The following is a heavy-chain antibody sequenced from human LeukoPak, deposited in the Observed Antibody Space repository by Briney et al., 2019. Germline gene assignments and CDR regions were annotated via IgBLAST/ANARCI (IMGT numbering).Heavy chain of an antibody. J-gene: IGHJ4*02. V-gene: IGHV3-33*01. CDR1: GFTFSNYA. D-gene: IGHD2-15*01. CDR2: IWYDGSNK. CDR3: ARGVGVAGGRPDN. Sequence: GRSLRLSCAASGFTFSNYAMHWVRQAPGKGLEWVAVIWYDGSNKYYADSVKGRFTISRDNSKNTLYLQMSSLRAEDTAMYYCARGVGVAGGRPDNWGQGNLVTVSS.